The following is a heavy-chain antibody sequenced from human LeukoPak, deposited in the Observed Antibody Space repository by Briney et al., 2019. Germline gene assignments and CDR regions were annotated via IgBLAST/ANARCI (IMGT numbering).Heavy chain of an antibody. CDR2: IYYSGRS. D-gene: IGHD3/OR15-3a*01. J-gene: IGHJ4*02. CDR1: GGSISENTFY. Sequence: SETLSLTCTVSGGSISENTFYWGWIRQPPGKGLVWIGTIYYSGRSYYNSSLKSRINKSIDTSKRQFSLKQNSMTAADTAVYYCARAVTPPSHCDLWAAYYQYLDSWGRGTLVTVAS. CDR3: ARAVTPPSHCDLWAAYYQYLDS. V-gene: IGHV4-39*07.